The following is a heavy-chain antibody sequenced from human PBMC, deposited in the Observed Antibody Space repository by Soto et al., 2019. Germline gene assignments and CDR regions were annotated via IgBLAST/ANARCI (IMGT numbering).Heavy chain of an antibody. D-gene: IGHD2-8*01. CDR3: ARHGYCTNGVCPFDY. CDR1: GGSISSSSYY. Sequence: SETLSLTCTVSGGSISSSSYYWGWIRQPPGKGLEWIGSIYYSGSTYYNPSLKSRVTISVDTSKNQFSLKLSSVTAADTAVYYCARHGYCTNGVCPFDYWGQGTLVTVSS. CDR2: IYYSGST. J-gene: IGHJ4*02. V-gene: IGHV4-39*01.